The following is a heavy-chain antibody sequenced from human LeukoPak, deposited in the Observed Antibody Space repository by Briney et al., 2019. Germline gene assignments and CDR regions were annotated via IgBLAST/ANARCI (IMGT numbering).Heavy chain of an antibody. V-gene: IGHV3-30*18. CDR2: ISYDGSNK. CDR3: AKSPVLRYFDWQLDY. D-gene: IGHD3-9*01. J-gene: IGHJ4*02. CDR1: GFTFSSYG. Sequence: GSLRLSCAASGFTFSSYGMHWVRQAPGKGLEWVAVISYDGSNKYYADSVKGRFTISRDNSKNTLYLQMNSLRAEDTAVYYCAKSPVLRYFDWQLDYWGQGTLVTVSS.